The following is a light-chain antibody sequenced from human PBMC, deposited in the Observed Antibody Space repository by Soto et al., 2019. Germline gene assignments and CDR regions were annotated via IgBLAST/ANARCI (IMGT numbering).Light chain of an antibody. J-gene: IGKJ5*01. CDR3: QQYNDWPIN. V-gene: IGKV3-15*01. CDR1: QTVSSN. Sequence: ETVMTQSPATLSVSPGERASLSCRACQTVSSNLAWYQQKPGQIPRLLIYDASTRATGIPARFSGSGSGTEFTLTISSLQSEDFAVYYCQQYNDWPINFGQGTRLEIK. CDR2: DAS.